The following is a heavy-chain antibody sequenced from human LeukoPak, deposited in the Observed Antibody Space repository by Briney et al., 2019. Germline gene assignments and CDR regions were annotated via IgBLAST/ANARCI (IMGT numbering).Heavy chain of an antibody. CDR3: ATGFGESEYFDY. Sequence: PGGSLRLSCAASGFIFSSYGMHWVRQAPGKGLEWVAVISYDGSNKYYADSVKGRFTISRDNSKNTLYLQMNSLRAEDTAVYYCATGFGESEYFDYWGQGTLVTVSS. CDR1: GFIFSSYG. V-gene: IGHV3-30*03. J-gene: IGHJ4*02. CDR2: ISYDGSNK. D-gene: IGHD3-10*01.